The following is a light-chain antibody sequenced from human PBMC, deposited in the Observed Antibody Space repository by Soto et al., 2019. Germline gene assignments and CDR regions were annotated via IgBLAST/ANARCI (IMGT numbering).Light chain of an antibody. CDR2: KAS. J-gene: IGKJ1*01. Sequence: DIQMTQSPSTLSASVGDRVTITCRASQSISSSLAWYQQKPGKAPNLLIYKASSLESGVPSRFSGSGSGTESTLTISSLQPDDFVTYYCQQYNTYWTFGQGIKVEIK. CDR1: QSISSS. V-gene: IGKV1-5*03. CDR3: QQYNTYWT.